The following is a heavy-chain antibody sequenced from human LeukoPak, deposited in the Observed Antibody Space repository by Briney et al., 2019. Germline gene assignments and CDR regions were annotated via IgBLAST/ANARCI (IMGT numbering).Heavy chain of an antibody. CDR1: GFTFSTFA. J-gene: IGHJ4*02. CDR2: INSDGSST. V-gene: IGHV3-74*01. CDR3: ARGLQLCDY. D-gene: IGHD4-11*01. Sequence: GGSLRLSCAASGFTFSTFAMSWVRQAPGMGLEWVSRINSDGSSTSYADSVKGRFTISRDNAKNTLYLQMNSLRAEDTAVYYCARGLQLCDYWGQGTLVTVSS.